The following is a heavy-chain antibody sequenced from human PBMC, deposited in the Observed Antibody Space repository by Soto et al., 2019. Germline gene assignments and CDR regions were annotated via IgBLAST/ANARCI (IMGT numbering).Heavy chain of an antibody. CDR1: GGSVSSGSYY. Sequence: QVQLQESGPGLVKPSETLSLTCTVSGGSVSSGSYYWSWIRQPPGKGLEWIGYIYYSETTNYNPSLKNRVTISVDTSKNQFSLKLNSVTAADTAVYYCASYNWNDDGDYWGQGTLVTVSS. CDR3: ASYNWNDDGDY. V-gene: IGHV4-61*01. D-gene: IGHD1-20*01. CDR2: IYYSETT. J-gene: IGHJ4*02.